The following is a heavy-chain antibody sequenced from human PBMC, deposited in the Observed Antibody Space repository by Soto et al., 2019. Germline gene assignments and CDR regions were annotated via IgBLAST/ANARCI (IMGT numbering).Heavy chain of an antibody. V-gene: IGHV4-59*01. CDR3: ARGRFDP. CDR2: IYYSGST. J-gene: IGHJ5*02. Sequence: SETLSLTCTVSGGSISSYYWSWIRQPPGKGLEWIGYIYYSGSTNYNPSLKSRVTISVDTSKNQFSLKLSSVTAADTAVYYCARGRFDPWGQGTLVTVSS. CDR1: GGSISSYY. D-gene: IGHD6-13*01.